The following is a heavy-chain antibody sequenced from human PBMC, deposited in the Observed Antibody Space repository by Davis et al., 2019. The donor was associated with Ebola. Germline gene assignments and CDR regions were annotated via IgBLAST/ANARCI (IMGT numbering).Heavy chain of an antibody. D-gene: IGHD2-8*01. Sequence: GGSLRLSCAASGFTLSSYAMNWVRQAPGKGLDWVSKIDGNGAGIYYTDSVKGRFTISRDTSKNTLYLQMNSLRADDTAIYYCAKREGSCTSDGCPYYFHYWGQGTQVTVSS. V-gene: IGHV3-23*05. CDR2: IDGNGAGI. CDR3: AKREGSCTSDGCPYYFHY. CDR1: GFTLSSYA. J-gene: IGHJ4*02.